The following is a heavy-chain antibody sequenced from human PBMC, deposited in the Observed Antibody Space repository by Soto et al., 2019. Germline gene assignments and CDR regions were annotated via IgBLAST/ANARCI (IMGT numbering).Heavy chain of an antibody. CDR3: ARSPIVVVPAAIGGMDV. Sequence: SGTLSLTCTVSGGSISSYYWSWIRQPPGKGLEWIGYIYYSGSTNYNPSLKSRVTISVDTSKNQFSLKLSSVTAADTAVYYCARSPIVVVPAAIGGMDVWGQGTTVTVSS. J-gene: IGHJ6*02. D-gene: IGHD2-2*01. V-gene: IGHV4-59*01. CDR2: IYYSGST. CDR1: GGSISSYY.